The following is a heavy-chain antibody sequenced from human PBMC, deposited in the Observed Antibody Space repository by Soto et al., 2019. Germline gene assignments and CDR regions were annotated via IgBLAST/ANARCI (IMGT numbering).Heavy chain of an antibody. D-gene: IGHD1-26*01. J-gene: IGHJ4*02. V-gene: IGHV4-59*08. Sequence: QVQLQESGPGLVKPSETLSLTCTVSGESISNYYWSWIRQPPGKGLEWIGYIYKSGTSYNPSLKSRVTISVDTSTNQISLKLNSVTAADTAVSYCARRGFFDFWGQGILVTVSS. CDR1: GESISNYY. CDR3: ARRGFFDF. CDR2: IYKSGT.